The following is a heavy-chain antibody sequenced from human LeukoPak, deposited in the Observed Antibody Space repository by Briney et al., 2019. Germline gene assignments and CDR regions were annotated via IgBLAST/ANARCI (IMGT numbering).Heavy chain of an antibody. CDR1: GGTFSSYA. Sequence: SVKVSCKASGGTFSSYAISWVRQAPGQGLEWMGRIIPILGIANYAQKFQGRVTITADKSTSTAYMELSSLRSEDTAVYYCARGDQPPYYGMDVWGKGPRSPSPQ. V-gene: IGHV1-69*04. J-gene: IGHJ6*01. D-gene: IGHD2-2*01. CDR2: IIPILGIA. CDR3: ARGDQPPYYGMDV.